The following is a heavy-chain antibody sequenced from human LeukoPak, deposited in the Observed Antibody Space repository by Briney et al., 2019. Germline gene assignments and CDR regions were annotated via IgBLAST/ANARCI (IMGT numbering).Heavy chain of an antibody. CDR2: ISGSGGST. J-gene: IGHJ5*02. D-gene: IGHD4-17*01. CDR1: GFTFSSYA. Sequence: GGSLRLSCAASGFTFSSYAMSWVRQAPGKGLEWVSAISGSGGSTYYADSVKGRFTISRGNSKNTLYLQMNSLRAEDTAVYYCAKGLLGDDYGDYGWFDPWGQGTLVTVSS. CDR3: AKGLLGDDYGDYGWFDP. V-gene: IGHV3-23*01.